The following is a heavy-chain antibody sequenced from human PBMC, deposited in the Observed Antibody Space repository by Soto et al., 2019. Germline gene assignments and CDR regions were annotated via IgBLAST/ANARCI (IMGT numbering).Heavy chain of an antibody. CDR1: GYTFTSYG. V-gene: IGHV1-18*01. CDR2: ISAYNGNT. J-gene: IGHJ5*02. CDR3: ARGLELLELRPWFDP. D-gene: IGHD1-7*01. Sequence: ASVKVSCKASGYTFTSYGISWVRQAPGQGLEWMGWISAYNGNTNYAQKLQGRVTMTTDTSTSTAYMELRSLRSDDTAVYYCARGLELLELRPWFDPWGQGTLVTVSS.